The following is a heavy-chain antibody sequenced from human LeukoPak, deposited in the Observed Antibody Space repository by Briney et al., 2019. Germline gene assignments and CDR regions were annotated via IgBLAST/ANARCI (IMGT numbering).Heavy chain of an antibody. Sequence: GRSLRLSCAASGFTFDDYAMHWVRPAPGKGLAWVSGISWNSGSIGYADYVKGRFTMSRDNAKNSLYLQMNSLRAEDTALYYCAKDMHSSGWPIFDYWGQRTLVTVSS. V-gene: IGHV3-9*01. CDR3: AKDMHSSGWPIFDY. CDR2: ISWNSGSI. J-gene: IGHJ4*02. CDR1: GFTFDDYA. D-gene: IGHD6-19*01.